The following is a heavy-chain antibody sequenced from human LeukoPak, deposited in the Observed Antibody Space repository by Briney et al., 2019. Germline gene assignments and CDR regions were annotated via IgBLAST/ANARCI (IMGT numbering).Heavy chain of an antibody. D-gene: IGHD6-19*01. CDR2: IRSKANSYAT. CDR3: TRLGNSGWYFYYYMDV. V-gene: IGHV3-73*01. CDR1: GFTFSGSA. Sequence: GGSLRLSCAASGFTFSGSAMHWVRQASGKGLEWVGRIRSKANSYATAYAASVKGRFTISRDDSKNTAYLQMNSLKTEDTAVYYCTRLGNSGWYFYYYMDVWGEGTTVTVSS. J-gene: IGHJ6*03.